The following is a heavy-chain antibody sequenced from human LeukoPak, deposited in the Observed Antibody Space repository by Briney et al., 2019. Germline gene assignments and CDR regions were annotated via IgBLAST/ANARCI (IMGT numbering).Heavy chain of an antibody. J-gene: IGHJ4*02. CDR1: GFTFSSYA. CDR2: ISGSGGST. D-gene: IGHD6-13*01. V-gene: IGHV3-23*01. CDR3: AKDPFAIAAAGYGVAY. Sequence: GGTLRLSCAASGFTFSSYAMSWVRQAPGKGLEWVSAISGSGGSTYYADSVKGRFTISRDNSKNTLYLQMNSLRAEDTAVYYCAKDPFAIAAAGYGVAYWGQGTLVTVSS.